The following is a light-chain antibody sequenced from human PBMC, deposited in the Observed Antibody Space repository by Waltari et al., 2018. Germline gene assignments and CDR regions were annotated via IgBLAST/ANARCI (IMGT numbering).Light chain of an antibody. Sequence: DIQMTQSPSSLSASVGDRVTITCRASQGIRNDLSWFQQRPGKAPKRLIYGASNLESGVPSRFSGSGSETEFTLTVSSLRPEDFATYFCLQSNIYPLTFGQGTKVEI. CDR3: LQSNIYPLT. CDR1: QGIRND. J-gene: IGKJ1*01. V-gene: IGKV1-17*01. CDR2: GAS.